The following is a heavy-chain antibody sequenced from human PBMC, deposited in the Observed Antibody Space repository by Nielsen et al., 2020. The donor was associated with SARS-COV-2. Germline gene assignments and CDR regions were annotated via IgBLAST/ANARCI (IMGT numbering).Heavy chain of an antibody. J-gene: IGHJ3*02. V-gene: IGHV4-34*01. D-gene: IGHD3-22*01. Sequence: RQAPGKGLEWIGEINHSGGTNYNPSLESRVSISVDTSKNQFSLKLSSVTAADTAVYYCARVAEYDYYDSSGYDDAFDIWGQGTMVTVSS. CDR2: INHSGGT. CDR3: ARVAEYDYYDSSGYDDAFDI.